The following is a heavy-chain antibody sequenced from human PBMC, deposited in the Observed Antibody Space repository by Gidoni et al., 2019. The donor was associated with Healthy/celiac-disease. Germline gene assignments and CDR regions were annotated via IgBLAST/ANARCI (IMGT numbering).Heavy chain of an antibody. D-gene: IGHD3-16*02. V-gene: IGHV4-34*01. CDR2: LNNSGST. CDR1: GESVSGYY. J-gene: IGHJ4*02. CDR3: ARATPDYDYVWGSYRYGYYFDY. Sequence: QVQLQQWGAGPLKPSETLSLTCAVYGESVSGYYWKWIRQPPRKGLEWIGELNNSGSTNYNPSLKSRVTKSVDTSKNQFSLKLSSVTAADTAVYYCARATPDYDYVWGSYRYGYYFDYWGQGTLVTVSS.